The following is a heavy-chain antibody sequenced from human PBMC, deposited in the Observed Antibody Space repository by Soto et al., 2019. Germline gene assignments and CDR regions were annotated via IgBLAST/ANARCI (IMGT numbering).Heavy chain of an antibody. Sequence: EVQLLESGGGLVQPGGSLRLSCAASGFTFSSYAMSWVRQAPGKGLEWVSAISGSGGSTYYADSVKGRLTISRDNSKNTLYLQMNSLRAEDTAVYYCASERAYDSSGYDSYFDYWGQGTLVTVSS. J-gene: IGHJ4*02. CDR1: GFTFSSYA. CDR2: ISGSGGST. V-gene: IGHV3-23*01. D-gene: IGHD3-22*01. CDR3: ASERAYDSSGYDSYFDY.